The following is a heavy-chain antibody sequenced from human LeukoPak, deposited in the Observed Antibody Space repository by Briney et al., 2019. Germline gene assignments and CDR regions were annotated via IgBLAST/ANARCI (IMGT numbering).Heavy chain of an antibody. CDR3: AKGEEYYDFWSGFYSYFHH. V-gene: IGHV3-23*01. D-gene: IGHD3-3*01. CDR1: GFTFSSYA. CDR2: ISGSGGTT. Sequence: GGSLRLSCAASGFTFSSYAMSWVRQAPGKGLEWVSVISGSGGTTYYVDSVKGRFIISRDNSKNTLYLEMNSLRAEDTAVYYCAKGEEYYDFWSGFYSYFHHWGQGTLVTVSS. J-gene: IGHJ1*01.